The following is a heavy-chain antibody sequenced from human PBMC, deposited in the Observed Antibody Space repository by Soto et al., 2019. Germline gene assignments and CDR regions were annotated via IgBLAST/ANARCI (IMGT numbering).Heavy chain of an antibody. D-gene: IGHD2-15*01. CDR3: AREASAVVSLDY. Sequence: ASVKVSFKASGYIFTAYSMHWVRQAPGQGLEWLGWINPNSGDTIYAQKFQDRVTMTCDASVSTAYLELSSLSSDDTALYYCAREASAVVSLDYWGQGTLVTVSS. J-gene: IGHJ4*02. CDR1: GYIFTAYS. V-gene: IGHV1-2*02. CDR2: INPNSGDT.